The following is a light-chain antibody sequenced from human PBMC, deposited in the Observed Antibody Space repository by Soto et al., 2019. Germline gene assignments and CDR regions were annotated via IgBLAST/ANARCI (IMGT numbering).Light chain of an antibody. J-gene: IGKJ1*01. CDR1: QDISSY. CDR3: QQLNSYPVT. V-gene: IGKV1-9*01. CDR2: AAS. Sequence: DIQLTQSPSFLSASVGERVTITCRARQDISSYLAWYQQKPGKAPKLLIYAASTLQSGVPSRFSGSGSGTEFTLTISILQPEDFATYYCQQLNSYPVTFGQGTKVEIK.